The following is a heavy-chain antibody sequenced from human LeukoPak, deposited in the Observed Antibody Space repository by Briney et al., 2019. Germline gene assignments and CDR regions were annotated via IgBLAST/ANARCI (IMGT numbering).Heavy chain of an antibody. CDR2: IYPGDSDT. J-gene: IGHJ4*02. D-gene: IGHD4-23*01. V-gene: IGHV5-51*01. Sequence: PGESLKISCKGSGYSFTSYWIGWVRQMPGKGLEWMGIIYPGDSDTRYSPSFQGRVTISADKSISTAYLQWSSLKASDTAMYYCARGGFGNSQWNYFDYWGQGTLVTVSS. CDR3: ARGGFGNSQWNYFDY. CDR1: GYSFTSYW.